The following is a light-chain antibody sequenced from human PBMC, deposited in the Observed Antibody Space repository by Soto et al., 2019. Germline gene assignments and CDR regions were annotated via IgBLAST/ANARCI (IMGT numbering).Light chain of an antibody. J-gene: IGLJ2*01. CDR2: DVT. CDR1: SNDVGGYDY. V-gene: IGLV2-11*01. Sequence: QAVVTQPRSVSGSPGQSVTISCTGTSNDVGGYDYVSWYQQYPGKAPTYILYDVTKRPSGVPDRFSGSKSGNMASLTISGLQADDEADYYCCSYAGNYTFFGGGTQLTVL. CDR3: CSYAGNYTF.